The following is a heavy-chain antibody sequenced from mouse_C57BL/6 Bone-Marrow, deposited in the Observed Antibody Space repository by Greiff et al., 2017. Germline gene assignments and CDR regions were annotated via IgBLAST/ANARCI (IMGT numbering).Heavy chain of an antibody. D-gene: IGHD1-1*01. Sequence: VQLQQSGPGLVQPSQSLSITCTVSGFSLTSYGVHWVRQSPGKGLEWLGVIWRGGSTDYNAAFMSRLSITKDNSKSQVFFKMNSLQADDTAIYYCAKNSHYYGSSSWFAYWGQGTLVTVSA. J-gene: IGHJ3*01. CDR1: GFSLTSYG. CDR2: IWRGGST. V-gene: IGHV2-5*01. CDR3: AKNSHYYGSSSWFAY.